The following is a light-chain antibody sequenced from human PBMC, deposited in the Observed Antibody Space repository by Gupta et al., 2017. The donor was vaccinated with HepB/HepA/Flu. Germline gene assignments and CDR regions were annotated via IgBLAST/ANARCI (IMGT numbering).Light chain of an antibody. CDR1: SSNIGAGSD. CDR3: QSYDTSLSGSVV. V-gene: IGLV1-40*01. J-gene: IGLJ2*01. Sequence: QSVLTQPPSVSGAPGQRVTISCTGRSSNIGAGSDVHWYQQFPGTAPKLLISDNNNRPSGVPDRFSGSKSGTSASLVIPGLQAEDEADYYCQSYDTSLSGSVVFGGGTKLTVL. CDR2: DNN.